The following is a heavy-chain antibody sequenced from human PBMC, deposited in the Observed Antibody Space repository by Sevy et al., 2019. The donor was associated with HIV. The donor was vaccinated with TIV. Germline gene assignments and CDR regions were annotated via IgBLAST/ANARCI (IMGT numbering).Heavy chain of an antibody. J-gene: IGHJ4*02. CDR1: GFTFSYSG. D-gene: IGHD6-13*01. Sequence: GGSLRLSCAASGFTFSYSGMHWVRQAPGKGLEWVTFIQYDGSNKYYADSVKGLFTISRDNSKNTLYLQMNSLRRDDTAVYYCAKNTAAVGTGGFDYWGQGTLVTVSS. CDR3: AKNTAAVGTGGFDY. V-gene: IGHV3-30*02. CDR2: IQYDGSNK.